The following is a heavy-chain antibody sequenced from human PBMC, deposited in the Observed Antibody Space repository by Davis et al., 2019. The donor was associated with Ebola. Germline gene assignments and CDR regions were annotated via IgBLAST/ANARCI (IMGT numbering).Heavy chain of an antibody. CDR2: ITSTGVTM. J-gene: IGHJ5*02. CDR1: GFTFSGHS. CDR3: AREAEAPYKFWFDA. Sequence: PGGSLRLSCAASGFTFSGHSTNWVRQAPGKGLGWISYITSTGVTMYADSVNGRFTISRDNAKKSLFLQMNSLSDEDTAVYFCAREAEAPYKFWFDAWGQGILVTVSS. D-gene: IGHD5-24*01. V-gene: IGHV3-48*02.